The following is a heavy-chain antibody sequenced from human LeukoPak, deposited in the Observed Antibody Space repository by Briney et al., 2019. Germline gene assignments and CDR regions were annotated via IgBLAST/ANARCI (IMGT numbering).Heavy chain of an antibody. Sequence: ASVKVSCKASGGTFSSDAISWVRQAPGQGLEWMGWISAYNGNTNYAQKLQGRVTMTTDTSTSTAYMELRSLRSDDTAVYYCARDGTYYDSSGYYPDDAFDIWGQGTMVTVSS. CDR3: ARDGTYYDSSGYYPDDAFDI. D-gene: IGHD3-22*01. CDR1: GGTFSSDA. V-gene: IGHV1-18*01. J-gene: IGHJ3*02. CDR2: ISAYNGNT.